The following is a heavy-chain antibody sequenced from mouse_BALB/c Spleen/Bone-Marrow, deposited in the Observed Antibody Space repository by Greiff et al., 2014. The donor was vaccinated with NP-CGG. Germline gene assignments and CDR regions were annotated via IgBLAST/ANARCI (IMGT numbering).Heavy chain of an antibody. CDR3: ARFAGTPYTMDY. D-gene: IGHD4-1*01. J-gene: IGHJ4*01. CDR1: GYSITSYYS. V-gene: IGHV3-1*02. Sequence: VQLQQSGPDLVKPSQSLSLTCTVTGYSITSYYSWHWIRQFPGNKLEWMGYIHYSGTTVYNPSLKSRISITRDTSNNQFFLQLKSVTTEDTATYNCARFAGTPYTMDYWGQGTSVTVSS. CDR2: IHYSGTT.